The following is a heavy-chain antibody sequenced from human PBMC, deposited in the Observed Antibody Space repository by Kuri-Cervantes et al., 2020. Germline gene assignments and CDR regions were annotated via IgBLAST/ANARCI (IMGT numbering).Heavy chain of an antibody. J-gene: IGHJ4*02. CDR3: ARSLGIAARRGANY. CDR1: GFTFSSYV. CDR2: ISGSGHST. Sequence: GGSLRLSCAAAGFTFSSYVMSWVRQAPGKGLEWVSGISGSGHSTYYADSVKGRFTISRDNSKNTLYLQMNSLRAEDTAVYYCARSLGIAARRGANYWGQGTLVTVSS. V-gene: IGHV3-23*01. D-gene: IGHD6-6*01.